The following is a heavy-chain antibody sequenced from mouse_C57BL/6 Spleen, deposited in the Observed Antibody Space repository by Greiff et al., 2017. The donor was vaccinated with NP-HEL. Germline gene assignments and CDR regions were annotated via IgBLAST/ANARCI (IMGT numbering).Heavy chain of an antibody. Sequence: QVQLQQPGAELVQPGASVKLSCKASGYTFTSYWMQWVKQRPGQGLEWIGEIDPSDSYTNYTQKFQGKATLTVDTSSSTAYMQLSSLTSEDSAVYYCARRGITTVVGFDYWGKGTTLTVAS. CDR2: IDPSDSYT. D-gene: IGHD1-1*01. CDR3: ARRGITTVVGFDY. V-gene: IGHV1-50*01. CDR1: GYTFTSYW. J-gene: IGHJ2*01.